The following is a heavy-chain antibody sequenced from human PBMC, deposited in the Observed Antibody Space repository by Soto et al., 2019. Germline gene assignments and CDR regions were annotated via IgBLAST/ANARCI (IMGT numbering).Heavy chain of an antibody. J-gene: IGHJ5*02. CDR2: INAGNGNT. Sequence: QVQLVQSGAEEKKAGASVKVSCKASGYTFSDYAIHWVRQAPGHRPEGMGWINAGNGNTKYSQKFQGRVTITRDTSASTAYMELSSRGPQGTAVSYCAGGTPAWFDPWGQGTRVTVSS. D-gene: IGHD1-1*01. CDR1: GYTFSDYA. CDR3: AGGTPAWFDP. V-gene: IGHV1-3*05.